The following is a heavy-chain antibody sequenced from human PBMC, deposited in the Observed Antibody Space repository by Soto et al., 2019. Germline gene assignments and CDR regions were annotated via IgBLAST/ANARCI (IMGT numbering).Heavy chain of an antibody. J-gene: IGHJ3*02. CDR2: ISAYNGNT. D-gene: IGHD3-10*01. CDR3: ARDGWVGELYLGDDAFDI. CDR1: GYTFTSYG. V-gene: IGHV1-18*01. Sequence: QVQLVQSGAEVKKPGASVKVSCKASGYTFTSYGISWVRQAPGQGLEWMGWISAYNGNTNYAQKLQGRVTMTTDTSTSTAYMELRGLRFDDTAVYYCARDGWVGELYLGDDAFDIWGQGTMVTVSS.